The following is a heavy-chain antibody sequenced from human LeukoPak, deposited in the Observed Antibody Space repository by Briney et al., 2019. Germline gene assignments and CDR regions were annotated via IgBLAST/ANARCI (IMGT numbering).Heavy chain of an antibody. CDR2: IWYDGSNK. D-gene: IGHD3-10*01. V-gene: IGHV3-33*01. CDR3: ARTPNYYGSGLPHY. CDR1: GFTFSSYG. Sequence: PGGSLRLSCAASGFTFSSYGMHWVRQAPGKGLEWVAVIWYDGSNKYYADSVKGRFTISRDNSKNTLYLQMNSLRAEDTAVYYCARTPNYYGSGLPHYWGQGTLVTDSS. J-gene: IGHJ4*02.